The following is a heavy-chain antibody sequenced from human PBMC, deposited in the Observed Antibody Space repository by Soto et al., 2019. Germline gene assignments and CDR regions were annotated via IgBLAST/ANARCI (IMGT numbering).Heavy chain of an antibody. CDR3: ASHCSTRCSDWIDP. V-gene: IGHV1-46*03. D-gene: IGHD2-15*01. CDR1: GYRFTKYY. Sequence: QVQLVQSGPEVKKPGASAKISCRASGYRFTKYYLNWCRQPPGQGLEWRGVIDPRGGGTTYAQKFQDRVTMTRDSALSTVFLDLASLRSEDTAMYFCASHCSTRCSDWIDPWGQGTLVIVSS. J-gene: IGHJ5*02. CDR2: IDPRGGGT.